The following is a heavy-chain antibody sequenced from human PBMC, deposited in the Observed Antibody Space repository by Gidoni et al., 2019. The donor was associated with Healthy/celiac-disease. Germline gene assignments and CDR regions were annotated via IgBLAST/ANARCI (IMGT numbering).Heavy chain of an antibody. Sequence: QVQLVQSGAEVKKPGSSVKVSCKASGGTFSSYAISWVRQAPGQGLEWMGGIIPIFGTANYAQKFQGRVTITADKSTSTAYMELSSLRSEDTAVYYCARAGLNRSEPVLRYFDWLSTNNLWGQGTLVTVSS. D-gene: IGHD3-9*01. CDR1: GGTFSSYA. CDR2: IIPIFGTA. V-gene: IGHV1-69*06. J-gene: IGHJ4*02. CDR3: ARAGLNRSEPVLRYFDWLSTNNL.